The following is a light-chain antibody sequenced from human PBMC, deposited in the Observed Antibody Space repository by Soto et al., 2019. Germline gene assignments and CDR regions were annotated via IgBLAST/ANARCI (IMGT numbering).Light chain of an antibody. J-gene: IGLJ1*01. V-gene: IGLV2-18*01. CDR1: SSDVGSYNR. CDR2: EVS. CDR3: SLYTNNSTFV. Sequence: QSVLTQPPSVSGSPGQSVTIPCTGTSSDVGSYNRVSWYQQPPGTAPKLLISEVSNRPSGVPDRFSGSKSGNTASLTISGLQAEDEADYYCSLYTNNSTFVFGTGTKVTVL.